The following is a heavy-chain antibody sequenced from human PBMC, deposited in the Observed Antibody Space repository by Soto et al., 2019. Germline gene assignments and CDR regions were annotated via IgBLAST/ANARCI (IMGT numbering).Heavy chain of an antibody. CDR2: ISGSDGST. Sequence: GGSLRLSCAVSGFTFSNYAMTWVRQAPGKGLEWVSAISGSDGSTYYADSVKGRFSISRDNSKNTLFLQMNSLRAEDTAVYYCAKGFREYYFYTMDVWGQGTTVTVSS. CDR3: AKGFREYYFYTMDV. V-gene: IGHV3-23*01. D-gene: IGHD3-10*01. J-gene: IGHJ6*02. CDR1: GFTFSNYA.